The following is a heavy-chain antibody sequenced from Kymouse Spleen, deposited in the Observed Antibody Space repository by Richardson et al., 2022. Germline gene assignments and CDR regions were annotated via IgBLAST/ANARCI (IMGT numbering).Heavy chain of an antibody. CDR3: AREITGTKGWYFDL. D-gene: IGHD1-7*01. CDR1: GFTFSSYS. J-gene: IGHJ2*01. V-gene: IGHV3-48*02. CDR2: ISSSSSTI. Sequence: EVQLVESGGGLVQPGGSLRLSCAASGFTFSSYSMNWVRQAPGKGLEWVSYISSSSSTIYYADSVKGRFTISRDNAKNSLYLQMNSLRDEDTAVYYCAREITGTKGWYFDLWGRGTLVTVSS.